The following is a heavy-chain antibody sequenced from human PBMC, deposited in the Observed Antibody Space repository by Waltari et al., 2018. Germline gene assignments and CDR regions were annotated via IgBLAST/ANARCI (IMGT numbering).Heavy chain of an antibody. CDR1: GGSISSSSYY. Sequence: QLQLQESGPGLVKPSETLSLTCTVSGGSISSSSYYWGWIRQPPGKGLEWIGSIYYSGSTYHNPSLKSRVTISVDTSKNQFSLKLSSVTAADTAVYYCALTYYYDSSGYYSSDYWGQGTLVTVSS. V-gene: IGHV4-39*01. CDR2: IYYSGST. D-gene: IGHD3-22*01. CDR3: ALTYYYDSSGYYSSDY. J-gene: IGHJ4*02.